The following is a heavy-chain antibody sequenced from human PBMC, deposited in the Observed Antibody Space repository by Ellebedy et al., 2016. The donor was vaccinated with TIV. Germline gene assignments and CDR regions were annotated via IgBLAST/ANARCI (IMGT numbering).Heavy chain of an antibody. D-gene: IGHD6-19*01. Sequence: GGSLRLSXAASGFTFSSYGMHWVRQAPGKGLEWVAVIWYDGSNKYYADSVKGRFTISRDNSKNTLYLQMNSLRAEDTAVYYCARGDGSSGWYFDYWGQGTLVTVSS. J-gene: IGHJ4*02. CDR3: ARGDGSSGWYFDY. V-gene: IGHV3-33*01. CDR1: GFTFSSYG. CDR2: IWYDGSNK.